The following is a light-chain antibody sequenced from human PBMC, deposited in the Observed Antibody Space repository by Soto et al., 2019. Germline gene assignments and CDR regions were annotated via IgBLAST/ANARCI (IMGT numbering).Light chain of an antibody. J-gene: IGKJ4*01. CDR3: QQYGSSPPLT. Sequence: EIVLTQSPGTLYLSPGERATLSCRASQSVSSSYLAWYQQKPGQAPRLLIYGASSRATGIPDRFSGSGSGTEFTITISRLEPEDYAVYYCQQYGSSPPLTFGGGTKVEIK. CDR2: GAS. CDR1: QSVSSSY. V-gene: IGKV3-20*01.